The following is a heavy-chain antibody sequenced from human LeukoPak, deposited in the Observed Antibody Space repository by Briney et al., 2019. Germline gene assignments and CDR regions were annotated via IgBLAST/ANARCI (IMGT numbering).Heavy chain of an antibody. J-gene: IGHJ6*03. D-gene: IGHD3-10*01. CDR2: MNPNSGNT. CDR1: GYSFTNYD. Sequence: ASVKVSCKASGYSFTNYDINWVRQATGQGLEWMGWMNPNSGNTGYAQKFQGRVTMTRNTSISTAYMELSSLRSEDTAVYYCARYGSGSYYIPNYYYYMDVWGKGATVTISS. CDR3: ARYGSGSYYIPNYYYYMDV. V-gene: IGHV1-8*02.